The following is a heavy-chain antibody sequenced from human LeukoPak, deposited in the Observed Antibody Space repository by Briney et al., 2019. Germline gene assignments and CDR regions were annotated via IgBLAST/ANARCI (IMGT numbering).Heavy chain of an antibody. CDR3: ARTSPHDYYFDY. V-gene: IGHV3-20*04. D-gene: IGHD2-21*02. CDR2: INWNGGST. Sequence: PGGSLRLACAVSGFTFIDGGMSWVRQPRGTGLEWVSGINWNGGSTGYADSVKDRFTISRDNAKNSLYLQMNSLRAEDTALYYSARTSPHDYYFDYWGQGTLVTVSS. J-gene: IGHJ4*02. CDR1: GFTFIDGG.